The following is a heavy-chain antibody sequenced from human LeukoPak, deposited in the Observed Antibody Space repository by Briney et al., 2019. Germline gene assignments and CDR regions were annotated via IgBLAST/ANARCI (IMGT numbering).Heavy chain of an antibody. CDR1: GFTFSSYS. J-gene: IGHJ4*02. Sequence: GGSLRLSCAASGFTFSSYSMNWVRQAPGKGLEWVSSISSSSSYIYYADSVKGRFTISRDNAKNSLYLQMNSLRAEDTAVYYCARGTVVVPAASGTYYFDYWGQGTPVTVSS. D-gene: IGHD2-2*01. V-gene: IGHV3-21*01. CDR3: ARGTVVVPAASGTYYFDY. CDR2: ISSSSSYI.